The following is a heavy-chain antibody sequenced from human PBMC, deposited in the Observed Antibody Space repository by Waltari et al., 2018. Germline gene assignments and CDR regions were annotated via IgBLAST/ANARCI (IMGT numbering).Heavy chain of an antibody. CDR1: GFTFSSYA. CDR2: ISGSGGST. V-gene: IGHV3-23*01. Sequence: EVQLLESGGGLVQPGGSLRLSCAASGFTFSSYAMSWVRQAPGQGLEWVSAISGSGGSTYYADSVKGRFTISRDNSKNTLYLQMNSLRAEDTAVYYCAKDFLPRGFGVVITSYYYYYGMDVWGQGTTVTVSS. CDR3: AKDFLPRGFGVVITSYYYYYGMDV. J-gene: IGHJ6*02. D-gene: IGHD3-3*01.